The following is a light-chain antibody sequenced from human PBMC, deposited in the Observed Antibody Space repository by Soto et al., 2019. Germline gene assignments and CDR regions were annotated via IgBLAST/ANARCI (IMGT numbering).Light chain of an antibody. CDR2: AAS. Sequence: EVLLTQSPDSLSFYPGERATVSCRASQSVDSHLVWYQQKPGQAPRLLIFAASNRATGIPVRFSGSGSGTDFTLAINRLEPDDFAVYYCQQRSDWPITFGQGTRLAIK. CDR1: QSVDSH. CDR3: QQRSDWPIT. V-gene: IGKV3-11*01. J-gene: IGKJ5*01.